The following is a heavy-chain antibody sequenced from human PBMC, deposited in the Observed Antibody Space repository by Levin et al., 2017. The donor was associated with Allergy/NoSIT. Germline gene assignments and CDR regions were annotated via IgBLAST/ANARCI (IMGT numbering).Heavy chain of an antibody. CDR1: GFTFNNYA. CDR3: AKEMTTVVPVFDY. J-gene: IGHJ4*02. CDR2: ITNSGRT. V-gene: IGHV3-23*01. Sequence: GSLRLSCAASGFTFNNYAMSWVRQAPGKGLEWVSAITNSGRTYYADSVKGRFTVSRDNSKNTLYLQMNSLRADDTAVYYCAKEMTTVVPVFDYWGQGTLVTVSS. D-gene: IGHD4-23*01.